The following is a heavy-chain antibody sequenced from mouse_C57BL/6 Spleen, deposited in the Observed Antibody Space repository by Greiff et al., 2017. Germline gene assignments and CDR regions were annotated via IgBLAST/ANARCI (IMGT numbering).Heavy chain of an antibody. Sequence: QVQLQQPGAELVMPGASVKLSCKASGYTFTSYWMHWVKQRPGQGLEWIGEIDPSDSYNNYNQKFKGKSTLTVDKSSSTAYLQLISLTSEDSAVYYGARGGRYEELEYWGQGTPVTVSS. CDR2: IDPSDSYN. V-gene: IGHV1-69*01. CDR3: ARGGRYEELEY. J-gene: IGHJ4*01. CDR1: GYTFTSYW. D-gene: IGHD1-1*02.